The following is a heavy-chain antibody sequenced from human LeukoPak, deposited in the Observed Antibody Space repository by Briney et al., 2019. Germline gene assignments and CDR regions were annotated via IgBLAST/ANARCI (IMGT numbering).Heavy chain of an antibody. J-gene: IGHJ3*02. CDR2: ISSSSSYI. CDR3: ARVTTVIPDAFDI. CDR1: GFTFSSYS. Sequence: PGGSLRLSCAASGFTFSSYSMNWVRQAPGKGLEWVSSISSSSSYIYYADSVKGRFTISRDNSKNTMYLQMNSLKPEDTAVYYCARVTTVIPDAFDIWGQGTMVTVSS. D-gene: IGHD4-17*01. V-gene: IGHV3-21*01.